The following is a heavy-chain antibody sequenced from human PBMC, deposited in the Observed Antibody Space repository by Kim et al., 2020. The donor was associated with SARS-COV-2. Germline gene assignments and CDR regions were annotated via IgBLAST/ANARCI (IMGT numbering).Heavy chain of an antibody. Sequence: SETLSLTCTVSGGSISSYYWSWIRQPPGKGLEWIGYIYYSGSTNYNPSLKSRVTISVDTSKNQFSLKLSSVTAADTAVYYCARHNRGGIHPVGHFDYWGQGTLVTVSS. V-gene: IGHV4-59*08. CDR1: GGSISSYY. J-gene: IGHJ4*02. CDR2: IYYSGST. CDR3: ARHNRGGIHPVGHFDY. D-gene: IGHD5-18*01.